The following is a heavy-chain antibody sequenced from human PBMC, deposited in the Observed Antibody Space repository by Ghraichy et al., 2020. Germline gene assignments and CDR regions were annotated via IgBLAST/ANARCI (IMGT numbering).Heavy chain of an antibody. J-gene: IGHJ2*01. CDR2: ITGSSITF. CDR1: GFSFSDYC. Sequence: GGSLRLSCEGSGFSFSDYCMIWVRLTPRKALEWVSYITGSSITFFYTDSVTGRFTISSDNAKSSLYLQMHSLRAENTAVEYCSRLPLPRRAAVGDWYFELWGRGTPVAVSS. D-gene: IGHD6-13*01. CDR3: SRLPLPRRAAVGDWYFEL. V-gene: IGHV3-48*01.